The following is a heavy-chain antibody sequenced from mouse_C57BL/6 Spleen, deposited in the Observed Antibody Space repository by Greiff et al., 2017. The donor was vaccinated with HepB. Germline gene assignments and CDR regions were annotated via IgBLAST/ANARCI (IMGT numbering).Heavy chain of an antibody. V-gene: IGHV14-3*01. J-gene: IGHJ2*01. D-gene: IGHD4-1*01. CDR1: GFNIKNTY. Sequence: EVQRVESVAELVRPGASVKLSCTASGFNIKNTYMHWVKQRPEQGLEWIGRIDPANGNTKYAPKFQGKATITADTSSNTAYLQLSSLTSEDTAIYYCARDELGRGGLDYWGQGTTLTVSS. CDR2: IDPANGNT. CDR3: ARDELGRGGLDY.